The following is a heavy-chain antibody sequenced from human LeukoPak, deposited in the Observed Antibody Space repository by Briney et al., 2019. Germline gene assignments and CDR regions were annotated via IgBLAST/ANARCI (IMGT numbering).Heavy chain of an antibody. CDR2: IYYSGST. D-gene: IGHD6-19*01. CDR3: AGGSGWLIDY. Sequence: PSETLSLTCTVSGGSISSSSYYWGWIRQPPGKGLEWIGNIYYSGSTYYNPSLKSRVTISLDTSKNQFSLKLSSVTAADTAVYYCAGGSGWLIDYWGQGTPVTVSP. CDR1: GGSISSSSYY. V-gene: IGHV4-39*07. J-gene: IGHJ4*02.